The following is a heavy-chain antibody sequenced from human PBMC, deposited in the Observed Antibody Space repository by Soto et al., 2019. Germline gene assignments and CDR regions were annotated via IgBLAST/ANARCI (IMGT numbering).Heavy chain of an antibody. CDR2: IYSGGTT. D-gene: IGHD3-22*01. V-gene: IGHV3-66*01. J-gene: IGHJ5*02. Sequence: EVQLVEFGGGLVQPGGSLRLSCAASGFTVSRNSMSWFRQAQGKGLEGVPVIYSGGTTYYAASVKGRFTISRDNSKNTMYLQMNSLRAEDTAVYYCARNGDSSDYRGWFDPWGQGTLVTVSS. CDR3: ARNGDSSDYRGWFDP. CDR1: GFTVSRNS.